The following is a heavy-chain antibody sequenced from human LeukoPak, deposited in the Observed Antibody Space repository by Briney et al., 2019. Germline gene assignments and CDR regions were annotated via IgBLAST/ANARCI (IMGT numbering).Heavy chain of an antibody. Sequence: ASVKVSCKASGYTFTGYYMHWVRQAPGQGLEWMGWIDPNSGGTNYAQKFQGRVTMTRDTSISTAYMELSRLRSDDTAVYYCARGITIFGVVRNVGNWFDPWGQGTLVTVSS. D-gene: IGHD3-3*01. V-gene: IGHV1-2*02. CDR2: IDPNSGGT. J-gene: IGHJ5*02. CDR1: GYTFTGYY. CDR3: ARGITIFGVVRNVGNWFDP.